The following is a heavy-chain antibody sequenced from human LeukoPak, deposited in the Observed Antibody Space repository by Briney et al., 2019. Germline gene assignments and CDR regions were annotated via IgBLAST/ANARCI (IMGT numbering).Heavy chain of an antibody. J-gene: IGHJ1*01. CDR3: ARDLDSSGYYPRGDFQH. CDR1: GFTFSSYS. Sequence: GGSLRLSCAASGFTFSSYSMNWVRQAPGKGLEWVSYISSSSSTIYYADSVKGRFTISRDNAQNSLYLQMNSLRAEDTAVYYCARDLDSSGYYPRGDFQHWGQGTLVTVSS. D-gene: IGHD3-22*01. V-gene: IGHV3-48*01. CDR2: ISSSSSTI.